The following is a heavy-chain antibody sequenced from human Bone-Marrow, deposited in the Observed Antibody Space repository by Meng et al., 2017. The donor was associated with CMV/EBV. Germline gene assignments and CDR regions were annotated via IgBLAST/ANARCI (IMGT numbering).Heavy chain of an antibody. CDR2: INPHSGGT. CDR1: GYTFTGYY. Sequence: ASVQVSCKAAGYTFTGYYIHWVRQAPGQGLEWMGWINPHSGGTKYAQSFQGRFTMTRDTSTSTVSMELSGLRSDDTAVYFCAKNGRGYSYGRYAMEVWGQGTTVTVSS. J-gene: IGHJ6*02. V-gene: IGHV1-2*02. D-gene: IGHD5-18*01. CDR3: AKNGRGYSYGRYAMEV.